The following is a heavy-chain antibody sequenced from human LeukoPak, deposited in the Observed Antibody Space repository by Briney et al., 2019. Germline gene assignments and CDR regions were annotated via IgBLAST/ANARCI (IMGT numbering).Heavy chain of an antibody. CDR2: INPNSGGT. J-gene: IGHJ4*02. D-gene: IGHD4-17*01. CDR1: GYTFTGYY. CDR3: ARDLSYGDRYYFDY. V-gene: IGHV1-2*02. Sequence: ASVKVSCKASGYTFTGYYMHWVRQAPGQGLEWMGWINPNSGGTNYAQKFQGRVTMTRDTSISTAYMELSRLRSDDTAVYYCARDLSYGDRYYFDYWGQGTLVTVSS.